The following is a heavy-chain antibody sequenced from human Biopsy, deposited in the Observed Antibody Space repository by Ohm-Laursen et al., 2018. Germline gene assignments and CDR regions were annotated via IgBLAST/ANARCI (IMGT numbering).Heavy chain of an antibody. CDR3: ARHIGSSWEWAFDI. J-gene: IGHJ3*02. Sequence: TLSLTCAVFGFSISSGHYWAWIRQPPGKGLTRIGFIYRTGTTTYNPSFKSRVAMAVDTSKNQFSLTLNSVTAADTAVYYCARHIGSSWEWAFDIWGRGTMVTVSS. V-gene: IGHV4-38-2*01. CDR2: IYRTGTT. D-gene: IGHD6-13*01. CDR1: GFSISSGHY.